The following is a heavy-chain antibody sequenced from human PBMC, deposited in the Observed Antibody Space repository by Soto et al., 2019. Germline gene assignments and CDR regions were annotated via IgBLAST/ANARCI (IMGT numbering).Heavy chain of an antibody. CDR2: IYSGGTT. CDR1: GFSVSNNY. CDR3: ARDGGSSGVDY. Sequence: EVQLVESGGGLIQPGGSLRLSCAASGFSVSNNYMSWVRQAPGKGLEWVSVIYSGGTTYYSDSVKGRFTISRDNSKNTLYLQMNSLRAVDSAVYYCARDGGSSGVDYWGQGTLVTVSS. J-gene: IGHJ4*02. V-gene: IGHV3-53*01. D-gene: IGHD6-19*01.